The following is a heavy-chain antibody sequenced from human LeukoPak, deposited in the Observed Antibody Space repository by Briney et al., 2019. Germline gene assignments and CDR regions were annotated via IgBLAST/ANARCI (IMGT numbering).Heavy chain of an antibody. CDR3: AKDRSCTNDICHADFDY. Sequence: GSLILSCAASGFTFSSYAVSGVRQAPGKGLEWVSSISGSGGSTYSADSVKGRFTISRDNSKNTLYLQMNSLRAEDTALYYCAKDRSCTNDICHADFDYWGQGTLVTVSS. CDR2: ISGSGGST. D-gene: IGHD2-8*01. V-gene: IGHV3-23*01. CDR1: GFTFSSYA. J-gene: IGHJ4*02.